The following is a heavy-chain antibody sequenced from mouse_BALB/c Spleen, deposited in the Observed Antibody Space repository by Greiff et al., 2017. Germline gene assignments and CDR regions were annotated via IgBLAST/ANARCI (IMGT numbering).Heavy chain of an antibody. D-gene: IGHD1-1*01. CDR2: ISSGGSYT. V-gene: IGHV5-9-4*01. CDR1: GFTFSSYA. Sequence: EVQRVESGGGLVKPGGSLKLSCAASGFTFSSYAMSWVRQSPEKRLEWVAEISSGGSYTYYPDTVTGRFTISRDNAKNTLYLEMSSLRSEDTAMYYCAREYYGSSYPFAYWGQGTLVTVSA. CDR3: AREYYGSSYPFAY. J-gene: IGHJ3*01.